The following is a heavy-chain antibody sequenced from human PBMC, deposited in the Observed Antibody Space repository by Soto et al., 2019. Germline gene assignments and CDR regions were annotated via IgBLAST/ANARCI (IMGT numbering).Heavy chain of an antibody. V-gene: IGHV3-30*18. D-gene: IGHD6-6*01. CDR3: AKVPWYSSSSGGFDY. J-gene: IGHJ4*02. Sequence: HPGGSLRLSCAASGFTFSSYGMHWVRQAPGKGLEWVAVISYDGSNKYYADSVKGRFTISRDNSKNTLYLQMNSLRAEDTAVYYWAKVPWYSSSSGGFDYWGQGTLVTVSS. CDR1: GFTFSSYG. CDR2: ISYDGSNK.